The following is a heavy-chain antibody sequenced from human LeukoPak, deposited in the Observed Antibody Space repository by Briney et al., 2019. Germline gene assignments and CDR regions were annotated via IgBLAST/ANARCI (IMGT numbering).Heavy chain of an antibody. Sequence: GGSLRLSCAASGFTFDDYAMHWVRQAPGKGLEWVSVISWNSGSIGYADSVKGRFTISRDNAKNSLYLQMNSLRAEDTALYYCAKGDYYDSSGSFDYWGQGTLVTVSS. D-gene: IGHD3-22*01. CDR1: GFTFDDYA. CDR2: ISWNSGSI. CDR3: AKGDYYDSSGSFDY. J-gene: IGHJ4*02. V-gene: IGHV3-9*01.